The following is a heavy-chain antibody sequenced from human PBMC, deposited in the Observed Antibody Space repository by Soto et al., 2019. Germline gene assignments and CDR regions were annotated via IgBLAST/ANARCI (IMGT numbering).Heavy chain of an antibody. CDR2: INPNSGGT. CDR1: GYTFTGYY. V-gene: IGHV1-2*04. J-gene: IGHJ4*02. Sequence: ASVKVSCKASGYTFTGYYMHWVRQAPGQGLEWMGWINPNSGGTNYAQKFQGWVTMTRDPSISTAYMELSSLRSEDTAVYYCAREFRDSSSWQPNFDYWGQGTLVTVSS. D-gene: IGHD6-13*01. CDR3: AREFRDSSSWQPNFDY.